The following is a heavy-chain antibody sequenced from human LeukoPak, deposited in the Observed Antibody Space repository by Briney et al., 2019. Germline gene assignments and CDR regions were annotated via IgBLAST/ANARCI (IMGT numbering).Heavy chain of an antibody. J-gene: IGHJ4*02. Sequence: PSETLSPTCTVSGGSISSYYWSWIRQPPGKGLEWIGYIYYSGSTNYNPSLKSRVTISVDTSRNQFSLKLSSVTAADTAVYYCARANYYDILTGYDHFDYWGQGTLVTVSS. CDR2: IYYSGST. V-gene: IGHV4-59*01. CDR1: GGSISSYY. CDR3: ARANYYDILTGYDHFDY. D-gene: IGHD3-9*01.